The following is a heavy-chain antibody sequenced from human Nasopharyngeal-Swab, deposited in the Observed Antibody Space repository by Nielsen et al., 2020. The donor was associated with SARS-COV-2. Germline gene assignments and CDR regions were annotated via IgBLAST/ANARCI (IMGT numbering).Heavy chain of an antibody. CDR1: GGSISSYY. D-gene: IGHD3-10*01. Sequence: SETLSLTCTVSGGSISSYYWSWIRQPAGKGLEWIGRIYTSGSTNYNPSLKSRVTMSVDTSKNQFSLKLSSVTAADTAVYYCARDGKYYGSGSYYNVDYYGMDVWGQGTTVTVSS. CDR3: ARDGKYYGSGSYYNVDYYGMDV. J-gene: IGHJ6*02. CDR2: IYTSGST. V-gene: IGHV4-4*07.